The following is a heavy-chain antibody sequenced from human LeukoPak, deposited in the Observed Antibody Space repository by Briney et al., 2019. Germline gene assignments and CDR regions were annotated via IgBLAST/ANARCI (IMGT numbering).Heavy chain of an antibody. J-gene: IGHJ6*02. CDR1: GFTFSSYG. D-gene: IGHD6-6*01. CDR3: ARGVIPTRRNYYYGMDV. Sequence: GGSLRLSCAASGFTFSSYGMYWVRQAPGKGLERVAVIWYDGSNENYADSVKGRFIISRDNSKNTLYLQMNSLRAEDTAVYYCARGVIPTRRNYYYGMDVWGQGTTVTVSS. CDR2: IWYDGSNE. V-gene: IGHV3-33*07.